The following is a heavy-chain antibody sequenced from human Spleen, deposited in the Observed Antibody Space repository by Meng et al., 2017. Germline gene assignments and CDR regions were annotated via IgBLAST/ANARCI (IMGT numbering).Heavy chain of an antibody. CDR3: ASNDPRGPLNDCSSTSCLDY. CDR1: GYSISSGYY. D-gene: IGHD2-2*01. CDR2: IYHSGST. V-gene: IGHV4-38-2*02. J-gene: IGHJ4*02. Sequence: SETLSLTCTVSGYSISSGYYWGWIRQPPGKGLEWIGSIYHSGSTYYNPSLKSRVTISVDTSKNQFSLKLSSVTAADTAVYYCASNDPRGPLNDCSSTSCLDYWGQGTLVTVSS.